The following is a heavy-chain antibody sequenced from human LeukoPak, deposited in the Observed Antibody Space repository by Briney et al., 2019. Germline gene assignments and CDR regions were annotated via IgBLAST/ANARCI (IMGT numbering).Heavy chain of an antibody. V-gene: IGHV3-48*01. CDR1: GFGLSGSG. D-gene: IGHD6-13*01. CDR3: AREASYSSSWATFDN. CDR2: ISVSGGII. J-gene: IGHJ4*02. Sequence: SGGSLGLSCVASGFGLSGSGMTWVRQAPGKGLEWISYISVSGGIIYYADSVRGRFTISRDNAKNSLFLQMNSLTVEDTAVYYCAREASYSSSWATFDNWGQGTLVTV.